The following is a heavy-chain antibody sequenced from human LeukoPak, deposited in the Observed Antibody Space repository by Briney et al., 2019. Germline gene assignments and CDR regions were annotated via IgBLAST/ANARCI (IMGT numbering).Heavy chain of an antibody. Sequence: SETLSLTCTVSGYSISSGYYWGWIRRPPGKGLEWIGSIYHSGSTYYNPSLKSRVTISVDTSKNQFSLKLSSVTAADTAVYYCARAKISYYDSSGYYFDYWGQGTLVTVSS. CDR3: ARAKISYYDSSGYYFDY. J-gene: IGHJ4*02. D-gene: IGHD3-22*01. CDR1: GYSISSGYY. CDR2: IYHSGST. V-gene: IGHV4-38-2*02.